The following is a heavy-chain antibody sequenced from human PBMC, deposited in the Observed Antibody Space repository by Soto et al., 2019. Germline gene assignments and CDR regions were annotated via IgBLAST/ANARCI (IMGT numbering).Heavy chain of an antibody. Sequence: GGSLRLSCAASGFTFSNNALHWVRQAPGRGLEWVAVISYDISKKYYATSVKGRFTVSRDNSKNTVFLQMDSLKAEDTALYFCARDPSYCSGDTCYSFNSFDIWGQRTMVTVSS. V-gene: IGHV3-30*04. D-gene: IGHD2-15*01. CDR1: GFTFSNNA. CDR3: ARDPSYCSGDTCYSFNSFDI. CDR2: ISYDISKK. J-gene: IGHJ3*02.